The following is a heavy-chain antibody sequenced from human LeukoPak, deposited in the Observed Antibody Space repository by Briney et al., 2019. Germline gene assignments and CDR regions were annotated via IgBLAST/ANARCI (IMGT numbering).Heavy chain of an antibody. CDR2: INPNSGGT. CDR3: ARDSSFYYDSSGYLADY. CDR1: GYTFTCYY. V-gene: IGHV1-2*02. D-gene: IGHD3-22*01. J-gene: IGHJ4*02. Sequence: GASVKVSCRASGYTFTCYYMHWVRQAPGQGLEWMGWINPNSGGTNYAQKFQGRVTMTRDTSISTAYMELSRLRSDDTAVYYCARDSSFYYDSSGYLADYWGQGTLVTVSS.